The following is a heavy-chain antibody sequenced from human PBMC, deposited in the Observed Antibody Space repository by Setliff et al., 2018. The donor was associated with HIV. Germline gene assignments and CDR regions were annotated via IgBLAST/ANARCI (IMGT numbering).Heavy chain of an antibody. CDR1: GGSFSGHY. J-gene: IGHJ4*02. CDR3: ARTRALQSDNWSPFDK. Sequence: SQTLSLTCAVYGGSFSGHYWSWIRQSPRLGLEWIGDISDSGSITYNPSLKSRVAISVDTSKNQFSLKLLSVTAADTAVYFCARTRALQSDNWSPFDKWGQGSLVTVSS. D-gene: IGHD1-1*01. V-gene: IGHV4-34*01. CDR2: ISDSGSI.